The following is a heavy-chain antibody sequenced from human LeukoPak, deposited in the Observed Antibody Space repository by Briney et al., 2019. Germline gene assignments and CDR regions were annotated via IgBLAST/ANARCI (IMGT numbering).Heavy chain of an antibody. CDR3: AKVRSAGQFFVGDAFDM. V-gene: IGHV3-30*18. CDR1: GFTFSSYG. Sequence: PGGSLRLSCAASGFTFSSYGMHWVRQAPGKGLEWVAIISYDGSDKYYVDSVKGRFTISRDNSKNTLYLQMNSLRTEDTAVYYCAKVRSAGQFFVGDAFDMWGQGTMVTVSS. J-gene: IGHJ3*02. D-gene: IGHD3-3*01. CDR2: ISYDGSDK.